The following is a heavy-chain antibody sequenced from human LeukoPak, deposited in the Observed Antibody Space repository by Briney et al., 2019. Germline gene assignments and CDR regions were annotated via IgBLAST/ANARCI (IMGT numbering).Heavy chain of an antibody. V-gene: IGHV3-74*01. Sequence: GGSLRLSCASSGFIFSSYWMHWVRQAPGKGLVWVSRINNDGRSISYVESVKGRFSMYTDNAKHTLYLQMNSLRAEDTAVYYCARGGNSGWNWGQGTLVTVSS. CDR3: ARGGNSGWN. J-gene: IGHJ4*02. CDR1: GFIFSSYW. CDR2: INNDGRSI. D-gene: IGHD6-19*01.